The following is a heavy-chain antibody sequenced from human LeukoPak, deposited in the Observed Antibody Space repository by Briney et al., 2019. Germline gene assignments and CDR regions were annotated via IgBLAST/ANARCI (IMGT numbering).Heavy chain of an antibody. CDR3: AKGTAYVSGWHFDY. CDR1: GFTFNNCA. CDR2: ISGSGDNA. V-gene: IGHV3-23*01. D-gene: IGHD6-19*01. Sequence: GGSLRLSCAASGFTFNNCAMTWVRQAPGKGLEWVSGISGSGDNAYHAHTVKGRFTISRDNSKNTLYLQMNSLRAEDTAVYYCAKGTAYVSGWHFDYWGQGTLVTVSS. J-gene: IGHJ4*02.